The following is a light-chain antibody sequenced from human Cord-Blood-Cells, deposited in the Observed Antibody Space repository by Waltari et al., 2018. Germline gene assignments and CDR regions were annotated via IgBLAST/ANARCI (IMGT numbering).Light chain of an antibody. CDR3: QAWDSSVV. J-gene: IGLJ2*01. CDR2: QDS. Sequence: SYELTLTSSVSVSPGKTDSITFSGVQLGDKSACWYQQKPGQSPVMVIYQDSKRPPVSPERFSGSNSGNTATLTISGTQAMDEADYYCQAWDSSVVFGGGTKLTVL. CDR1: QLGDKS. V-gene: IGLV3-1*01.